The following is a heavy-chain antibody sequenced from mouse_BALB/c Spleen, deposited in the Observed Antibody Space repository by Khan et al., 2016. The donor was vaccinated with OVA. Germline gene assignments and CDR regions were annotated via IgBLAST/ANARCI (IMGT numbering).Heavy chain of an antibody. V-gene: IGHV14-3*02. CDR2: TDPANGNT. Sequence: VRLQQSGAELVKPAASLKLSCTASGYNIKDIYIHWVKQRPEKGLERIRRTDPANGNTKYDPKFQGKATITADTSSNTAYLQLSSLTSEDTAFYYCRRSTINAWGQGTTLTVSS. CDR3: RRSTINA. CDR1: GYNIKDIY. J-gene: IGHJ2*01.